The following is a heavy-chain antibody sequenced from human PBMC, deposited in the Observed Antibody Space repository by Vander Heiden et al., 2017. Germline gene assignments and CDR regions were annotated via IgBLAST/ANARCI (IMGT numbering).Heavy chain of an antibody. CDR2: IKQDGSEK. J-gene: IGHJ4*02. D-gene: IGHD5-18*01. V-gene: IGHV3-7*01. CDR3: ARDLVDTAVIG. CDR1: GFTFSSYW. Sequence: EVHLVEPGGVLVQPRGSLKLSCAASGFTFSSYWMSWVRQAPGKGLEWVANIKQDGSEKYYVDSVKGRFTISRANAKNSLYLQMNSLRAEDTAVYYCARDLVDTAVIGWGQGTLVTVSS.